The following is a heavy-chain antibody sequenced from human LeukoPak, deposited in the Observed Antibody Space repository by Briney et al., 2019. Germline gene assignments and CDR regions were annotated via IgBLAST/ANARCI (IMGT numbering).Heavy chain of an antibody. CDR3: ARVAVLRFLEWDLGY. CDR1: GYTFTGYY. D-gene: IGHD3-3*01. Sequence: ASVKVSCKASGYTFTGYYMHWVRQAPGQGLEWMGWINPNSGGTNYAQKFQGRVTMTRDTSISTAYMELSRLRSDDTAVYYCARVAVLRFLEWDLGYWGQGTLVTVSS. J-gene: IGHJ4*02. V-gene: IGHV1-2*02. CDR2: INPNSGGT.